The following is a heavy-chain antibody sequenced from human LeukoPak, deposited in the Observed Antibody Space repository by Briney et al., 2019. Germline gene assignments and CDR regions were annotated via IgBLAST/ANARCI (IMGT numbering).Heavy chain of an antibody. CDR3: ARQSGRYSSSWNFDY. J-gene: IGHJ4*02. CDR2: IYYSGST. D-gene: IGHD6-13*01. V-gene: IGHV4-61*05. Sequence: SETLSLTCTVSGGSISSSSYYWGWIRQPPGKGLEWIGYIYYSGSTNYNPSLKSRVTISVDTSKNQFSLKLSSVTAADTAVYYCARQSGRYSSSWNFDYWGQGTLVTVSS. CDR1: GGSISSSSYY.